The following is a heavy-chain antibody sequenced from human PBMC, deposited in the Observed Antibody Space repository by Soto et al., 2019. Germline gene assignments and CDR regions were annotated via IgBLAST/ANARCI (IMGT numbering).Heavy chain of an antibody. J-gene: IGHJ4*02. V-gene: IGHV4-4*02. CDR1: SGSIRSSYW. Sequence: SETLSLTCAVSSGSIRSSYWWSWVRQPPGKGLEWIGEISLGGTTNFNPSLKSRVTLSVDKSNNQFSLDLSSVTAADTAVYYCLSARLDYWGQGILVTVSS. CDR2: ISLGGTT. CDR3: LSARLDY. D-gene: IGHD6-19*01.